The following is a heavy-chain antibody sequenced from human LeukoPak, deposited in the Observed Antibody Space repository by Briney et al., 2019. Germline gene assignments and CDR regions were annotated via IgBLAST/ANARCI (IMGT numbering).Heavy chain of an antibody. CDR1: GFTVSSNY. CDR3: AKDFRPGTQWTFYY. D-gene: IGHD6-6*01. CDR2: IYSGGST. Sequence: GGSLRLSCAASGFTVSSNYMSWVRQAPGKGLEWVSVIYSGGSTYYADSVKGRFTISRDNSKNTLYLQMNSLRAEDTAVYYCAKDFRPGTQWTFYYWGQGTLVTVSS. J-gene: IGHJ4*02. V-gene: IGHV3-53*01.